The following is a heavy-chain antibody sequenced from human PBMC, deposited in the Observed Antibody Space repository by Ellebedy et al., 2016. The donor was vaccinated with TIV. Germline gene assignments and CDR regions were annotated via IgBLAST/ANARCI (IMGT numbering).Heavy chain of an antibody. Sequence: MPSETLSLTCTVSGGSISRSNDYWGWIRQPPGKGLEWIGTIYYSGSTDYNPSLKSRVTISVDTSKILFSLKLTSVTAADTAVYYCARRYSYGQFDFWGQGTLVTVSS. CDR3: ARRYSYGQFDF. CDR1: GGSISRSNDY. D-gene: IGHD5-18*01. J-gene: IGHJ4*02. CDR2: IYYSGST. V-gene: IGHV4-39*01.